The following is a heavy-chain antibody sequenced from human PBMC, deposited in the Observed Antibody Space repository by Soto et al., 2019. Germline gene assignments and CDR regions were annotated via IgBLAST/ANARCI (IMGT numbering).Heavy chain of an antibody. V-gene: IGHV3-30*18. Sequence: GGSLRLSCAASGFTFSSYCMHWVRQAPGKGLEWVAVISYDGSNKYYADSVKGRFTISRDNSKNTLYLQMNSLRAEDTAVYYCAKTRFLEWSILDYWGQGTLVTVSS. CDR3: AKTRFLEWSILDY. CDR1: GFTFSSYC. J-gene: IGHJ4*02. CDR2: ISYDGSNK. D-gene: IGHD3-3*01.